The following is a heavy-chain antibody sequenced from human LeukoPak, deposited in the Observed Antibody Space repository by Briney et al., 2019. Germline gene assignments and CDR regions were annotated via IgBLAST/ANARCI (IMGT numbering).Heavy chain of an antibody. CDR1: GFTFSSYS. CDR3: ARFRTAMQLWKGYYFDY. CDR2: ISSSSSNI. D-gene: IGHD5-18*01. Sequence: GGSLRLSCAASGFTFSSYSMNWVRQAPGKGLEWVSSISSSSSNIYYADSVKGRFTISRGNAKNSLYLQMNSLRAEDAAVYYCARFRTAMQLWKGYYFDYWGQGTLVTVSS. J-gene: IGHJ4*02. V-gene: IGHV3-21*01.